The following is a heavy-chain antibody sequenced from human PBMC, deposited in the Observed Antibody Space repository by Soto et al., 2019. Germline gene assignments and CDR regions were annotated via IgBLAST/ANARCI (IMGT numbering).Heavy chain of an antibody. CDR2: TYYRSKWYN. CDR3: ASGPSIAAGDYYYYGMDV. CDR1: GDSVSSNSAA. Sequence: SQTLSLTCAISGDSVSSNSAAWNWIRQSPSRDLEWLGRTYYRSKWYNDYAVSVKSRITINPDTSKNQFSLQLNSVTPEDTAVYYCASGPSIAAGDYYYYGMDVWGQGTTVTVSS. J-gene: IGHJ6*02. D-gene: IGHD6-13*01. V-gene: IGHV6-1*01.